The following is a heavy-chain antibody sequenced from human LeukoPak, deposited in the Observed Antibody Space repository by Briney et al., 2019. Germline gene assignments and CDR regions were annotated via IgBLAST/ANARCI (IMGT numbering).Heavy chain of an antibody. CDR1: GFTFSSYA. CDR3: ARDLVGSGYYGNHDAFDI. D-gene: IGHD3-22*01. J-gene: IGHJ3*02. CDR2: ISSSSSTI. V-gene: IGHV3-48*01. Sequence: GSLRLSCAASGFTFSSYAMNWVRQAPGKGLEWVSYISSSSSTIYYADSVKGRFTISRDNAKNSLYLQMNSLRAEDTAVYYCARDLVGSGYYGNHDAFDIWGQGTMVTVSS.